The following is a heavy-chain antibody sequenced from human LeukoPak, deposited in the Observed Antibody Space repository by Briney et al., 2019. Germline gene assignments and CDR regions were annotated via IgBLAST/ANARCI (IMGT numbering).Heavy chain of an antibody. CDR3: AKPYYYDSTGYEYYYYGMYV. J-gene: IGHJ6*02. V-gene: IGHV3-53*04. CDR1: GFTFSNNY. CDR2: IYSGGST. D-gene: IGHD3-22*01. Sequence: GGSLRLSCAASGFTFSNNYMSWVRQAPGKGLEWVSVIYSGGSTYYADSVKDRFTIFRHSYNNKLYLQMNRLRPEDTAVYYCAKPYYYDSTGYEYYYYGMYVWGQGTTVTVSS.